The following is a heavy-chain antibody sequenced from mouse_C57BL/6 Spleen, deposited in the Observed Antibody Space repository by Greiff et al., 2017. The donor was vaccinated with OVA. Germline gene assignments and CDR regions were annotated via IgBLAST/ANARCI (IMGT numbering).Heavy chain of an antibody. CDR1: GYTFTSYW. CDR3: AREGDLAITTVVATDWYFDV. V-gene: IGHV1-53*01. D-gene: IGHD1-1*01. J-gene: IGHJ1*03. Sequence: QVQLQQSGTELVKPGASVKLSCKASGYTFTSYWMHWVKQRPGQGLEWIGNINPSNGGTNYNEKFKSKATLTVDKSSSTAYMQLSSLTSEDSAVYYCAREGDLAITTVVATDWYFDVWGTGTTVTVSS. CDR2: INPSNGGT.